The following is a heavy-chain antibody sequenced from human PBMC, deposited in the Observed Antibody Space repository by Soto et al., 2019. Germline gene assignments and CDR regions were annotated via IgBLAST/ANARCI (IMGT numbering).Heavy chain of an antibody. Sequence: PGGSLRLSCAASGFTFSSYGMHWVRQAPGKGLEWVAVIWYDGSNKYYADSVKGRFTISRDNSKNTLYLQMNSLRAEDTAVYYCAKDQGFGSPEHNVDYWGQGTLVTVSS. V-gene: IGHV3-33*06. CDR1: GFTFSSYG. J-gene: IGHJ4*02. D-gene: IGHD1-26*01. CDR3: AKDQGFGSPEHNVDY. CDR2: IWYDGSNK.